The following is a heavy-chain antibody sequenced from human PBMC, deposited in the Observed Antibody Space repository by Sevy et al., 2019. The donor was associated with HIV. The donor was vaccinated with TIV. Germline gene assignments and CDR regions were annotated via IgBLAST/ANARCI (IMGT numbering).Heavy chain of an antibody. Sequence: GGSLRLSCAASGFTFSSYAMSWVRQAPGKGLEWVSAISGSGGSTYYADSVKGRFTISRENSKNTLYLQMNSLRAEDTAVYYCALYLTGSPGDYWGQGTLVTVSS. V-gene: IGHV3-23*01. CDR1: GFTFSSYA. J-gene: IGHJ4*02. CDR3: ALYLTGSPGDY. D-gene: IGHD3-9*01. CDR2: ISGSGGST.